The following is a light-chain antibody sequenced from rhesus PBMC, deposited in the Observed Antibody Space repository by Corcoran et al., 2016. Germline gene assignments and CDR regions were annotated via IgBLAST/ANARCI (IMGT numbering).Light chain of an antibody. CDR1: QGISSY. V-gene: IGKV1-43*02. Sequence: DIQMTQSPSSLSASVGDTVTITCRASQGISSYFNWYQQKQGKPPKRLIYGASSLDSGVPSRFSGSGSGTDFTLTISSLQPEDFATYYCLQYNSDPYSFCQGTKIEIK. CDR3: LQYNSDPYS. J-gene: IGKJ2*01. CDR2: GAS.